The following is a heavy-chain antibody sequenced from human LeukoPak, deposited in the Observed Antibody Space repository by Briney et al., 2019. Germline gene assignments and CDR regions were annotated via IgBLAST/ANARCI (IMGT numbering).Heavy chain of an antibody. J-gene: IGHJ4*02. CDR2: ISYDASNK. CDR1: GFTFTTYG. Sequence: GGSLRPSCAASGFTFTTYGFHWVRQTPGKGLEWVAVISYDASNKYYADSVKGRFTISRDNSKNTLYLQMNSLRAEDTAVYYCAKSHGYSYGFDYWGQGTLVTVSS. V-gene: IGHV3-30*18. CDR3: AKSHGYSYGFDY. D-gene: IGHD5-18*01.